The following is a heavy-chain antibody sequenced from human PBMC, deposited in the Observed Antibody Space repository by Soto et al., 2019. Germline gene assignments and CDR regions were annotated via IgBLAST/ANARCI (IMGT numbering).Heavy chain of an antibody. CDR1: GFTFSSYA. J-gene: IGHJ1*01. V-gene: IGHV3-9*01. CDR2: ISWNSGSI. Sequence: PGGSLRLSCAASGFTFSSYAMHWVRQAPGKGLEWVSGISWNSGSIGYADSVKGRFTISRDNAKNSLYLQMNSLRAEDTALYYCAKGLYSSSPPGLFQHWGQGTLVTVSS. D-gene: IGHD6-13*01. CDR3: AKGLYSSSPPGLFQH.